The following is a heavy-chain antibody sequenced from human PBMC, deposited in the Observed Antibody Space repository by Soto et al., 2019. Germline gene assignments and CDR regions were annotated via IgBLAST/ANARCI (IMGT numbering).Heavy chain of an antibody. CDR2: IYYSGST. J-gene: IGHJ4*02. V-gene: IGHV4-59*01. D-gene: IGHD7-27*01. Sequence: SETLSLTCTVSGGSISSYYWSWIRQPPGKGLEWIGYIYYSGSTNYNPSLKSRVTISVDTSKNQFSLKLSSVTAADTAVYYYARDLGLGMGYFDYWGQGTLVTVSS. CDR3: ARDLGLGMGYFDY. CDR1: GGSISSYY.